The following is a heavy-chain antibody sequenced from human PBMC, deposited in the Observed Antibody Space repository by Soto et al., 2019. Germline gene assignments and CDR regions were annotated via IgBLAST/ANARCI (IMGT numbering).Heavy chain of an antibody. Sequence: QVQLVQSGAEVKKPGASVKVSCKASGYTFTSYDINWVRQAPGQGLEWMGWMRTDSGNTGFAQQFQGRFTMTRDTSTNTAYMDLSNLRSDDTAVYYCARGPSRDVSIPAANAEFWGQGTLLTVSS. CDR2: MRTDSGNT. D-gene: IGHD2-2*01. CDR1: GYTFTSYD. V-gene: IGHV1-8*01. CDR3: ARGPSRDVSIPAANAEF. J-gene: IGHJ4*02.